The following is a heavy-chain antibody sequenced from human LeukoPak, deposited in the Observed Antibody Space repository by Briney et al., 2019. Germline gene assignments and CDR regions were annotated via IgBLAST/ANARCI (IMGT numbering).Heavy chain of an antibody. CDR1: GGTFSSYA. J-gene: IGHJ6*03. D-gene: IGHD2-2*01. V-gene: IGHV1-18*01. Sequence: ASVKVSCKASGGTFSSYAISWVRQAPGQGLEWMGWISAYNGNTNYAQKLQGRVTMTTDTSTSTAYMELRSLRSDDTAVYYCARDDTVVVPAYMDVWGKGTTVTVSS. CDR3: ARDDTVVVPAYMDV. CDR2: ISAYNGNT.